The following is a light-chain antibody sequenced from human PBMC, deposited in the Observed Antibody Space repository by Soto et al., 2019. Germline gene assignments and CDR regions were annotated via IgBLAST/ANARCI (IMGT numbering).Light chain of an antibody. J-gene: IGKJ5*01. CDR2: DAS. Sequence: IVFTQSPATLSLSPGERATLSCRASQIVSSYLAWYQQKPGQAPRLLIFDASNRATGIPARFSGSGSGTDFTLTISRLEPEDSAVYYCQQHETLITFGQGTRLEIK. CDR1: QIVSSY. V-gene: IGKV3-11*01. CDR3: QQHETLIT.